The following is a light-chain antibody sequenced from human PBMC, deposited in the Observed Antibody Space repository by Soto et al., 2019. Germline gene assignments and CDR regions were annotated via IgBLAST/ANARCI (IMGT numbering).Light chain of an antibody. CDR1: QSVSTN. Sequence: EIVMTQSPATLSVSPGERATLSCRARQSVSTNLAWYQQKPGQAPRLLIYGPSTRATGIPARFSDSGSGTDFTLTISRLEPEDLAVYYCQHCQPYGDSPPLTFGGGTKVDIK. CDR2: GPS. V-gene: IGKV3-15*01. CDR3: QHCQPYGDSPPLT. J-gene: IGKJ4*01.